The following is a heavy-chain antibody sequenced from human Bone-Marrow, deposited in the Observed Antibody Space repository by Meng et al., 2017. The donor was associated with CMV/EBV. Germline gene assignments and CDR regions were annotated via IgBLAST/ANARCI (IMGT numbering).Heavy chain of an antibody. Sequence: SETLSLTCAVYGGSFGGYYWSWIRQPPGKGLEWIGEINHSGSTNYNPSLKSRVTISVDTSKNQFSLKLSSVTAADTAVYYCARARGYCSSTSCYSSFDPWGQGTLVTVSS. D-gene: IGHD2-2*02. V-gene: IGHV4-34*01. CDR1: GGSFGGYY. J-gene: IGHJ5*02. CDR3: ARARGYCSSTSCYSSFDP. CDR2: INHSGST.